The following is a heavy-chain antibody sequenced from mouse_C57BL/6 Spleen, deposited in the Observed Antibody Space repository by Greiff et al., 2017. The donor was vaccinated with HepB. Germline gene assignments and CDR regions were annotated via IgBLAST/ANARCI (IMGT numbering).Heavy chain of an antibody. Sequence: QVQLQQSGAELARPGASVKLSCKASGYTFTSYGISWVKQRTGQGLEWIGEIYPRSGNTYYNEKFKGKATLTADKSSSTAYMELRSLTSEDSAVYFCARSAYYSNYGHMDYWGQGTSVTVSS. D-gene: IGHD2-5*01. CDR3: ARSAYYSNYGHMDY. V-gene: IGHV1-81*01. CDR1: GYTFTSYG. CDR2: IYPRSGNT. J-gene: IGHJ4*01.